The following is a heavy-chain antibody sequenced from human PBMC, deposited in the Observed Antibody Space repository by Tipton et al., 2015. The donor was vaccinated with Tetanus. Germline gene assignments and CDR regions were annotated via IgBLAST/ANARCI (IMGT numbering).Heavy chain of an antibody. D-gene: IGHD2-15*01. V-gene: IGHV4-39*01. J-gene: IGHJ5*02. CDR3: ARQADNWFDP. CDR1: GGSLFSGSFY. CDR2: IYYNGNT. Sequence: SLRLSCSVSGGSLFSGSFYWAWVRQPPGKGLEWIGNIYYNGNTYYLSSLESRVTISTDTSKNQVSLSLRSVAAADTAVYYCARQADNWFDPWGPGTRVTVSS.